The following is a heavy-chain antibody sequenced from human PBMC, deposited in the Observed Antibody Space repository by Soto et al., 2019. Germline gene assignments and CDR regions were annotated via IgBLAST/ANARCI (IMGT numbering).Heavy chain of an antibody. CDR3: ARAPPYYDFWSGYYIRGVGSHYGMDV. Sequence: ASVKVSCKASGYTFTSYDINWVRQATGQGLEWMGWMNPNSGNTGYAQKFQGRVTMTRNTSISTAYMELSSLRSEDTAVYYCARAPPYYDFWSGYYIRGVGSHYGMDVWGQGTTVTV. D-gene: IGHD3-3*01. CDR2: MNPNSGNT. J-gene: IGHJ6*02. V-gene: IGHV1-8*01. CDR1: GYTFTSYD.